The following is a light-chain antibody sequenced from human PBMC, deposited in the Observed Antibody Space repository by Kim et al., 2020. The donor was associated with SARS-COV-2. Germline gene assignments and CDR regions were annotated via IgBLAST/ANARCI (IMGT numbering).Light chain of an antibody. J-gene: IGLJ3*02. Sequence: GQSITISCTGTSSDVGGYNYVSWYRQYPGKAPKLLIYDVYKRPSGVSDRFSGSKSGNTASLTISGLQAEDEADYDCSSYTSSSTSVFGGGTKLTVL. CDR1: SSDVGGYNY. CDR2: DVY. V-gene: IGLV2-14*04. CDR3: SSYTSSSTSV.